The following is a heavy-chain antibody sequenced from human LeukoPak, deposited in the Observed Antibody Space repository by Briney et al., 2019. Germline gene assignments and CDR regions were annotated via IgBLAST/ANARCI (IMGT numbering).Heavy chain of an antibody. CDR1: GGSISSGSYY. V-gene: IGHV4-61*02. CDR3: ARDIGTGWFASQGHNWFDP. Sequence: SETLSLTCSVSGGSISSGSYYWTWVRQPAGRGLEWIGRIYTSGSTNYNPSLKSRVTISIDTSKNHFSLKLTSVTAADTAVYYCARDIGTGWFASQGHNWFDPWGQGTLVTVSS. CDR2: IYTSGST. J-gene: IGHJ5*02. D-gene: IGHD6-19*01.